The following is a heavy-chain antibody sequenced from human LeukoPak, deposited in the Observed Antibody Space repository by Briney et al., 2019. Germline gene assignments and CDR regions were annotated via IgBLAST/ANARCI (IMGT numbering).Heavy chain of an antibody. D-gene: IGHD6-13*01. CDR2: LSDGGGYT. CDR3: ATAYSTTWSFSDF. CDR1: RFTFSTYA. J-gene: IGHJ4*02. V-gene: IGHV3-23*01. Sequence: GSLRLSCAASRFTFSTYAMSWVRQAPGKGLEWVSGLSDGGGYTYYADSVKGRFTISRDNAKNTLYLQMNSLRAEDTAIYYCATAYSTTWSFSDFWGQGTLVTVSS.